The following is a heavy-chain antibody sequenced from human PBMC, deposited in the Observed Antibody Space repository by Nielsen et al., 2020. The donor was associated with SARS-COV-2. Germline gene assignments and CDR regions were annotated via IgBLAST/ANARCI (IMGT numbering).Heavy chain of an antibody. Sequence: GESLKISCAASGFTFNNYGFYWVRQAPGKGLEWVAVISYDGSNKYYADSVKGRFTISRDNSKNTLYLQMNSLRAEDTAVYYCARWGPYYYDSSGYFGDYWGQGTLVTVSS. D-gene: IGHD3-22*01. CDR3: ARWGPYYYDSSGYFGDY. J-gene: IGHJ4*02. CDR2: ISYDGSNK. V-gene: IGHV3-30*03. CDR1: GFTFNNYG.